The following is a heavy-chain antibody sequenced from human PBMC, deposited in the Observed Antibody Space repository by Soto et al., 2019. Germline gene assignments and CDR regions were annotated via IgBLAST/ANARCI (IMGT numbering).Heavy chain of an antibody. D-gene: IGHD4-17*01. CDR1: DGKSCSYC. J-gene: IGHJ5*02. V-gene: IGHV4-59*01. CDR2: IYYSGST. CDR3: SIAGTTVTAVGAHWCDP. Sequence: SVPGSVADGKSCSYCGRRISKKTGKGLEWIGYIYYSGSTNYNPSLKSRVTISVDTSKNQFSLKLSSVTAADTAVYYCSIAGTTVTAVGAHWCDPRCHRTPVTVSS.